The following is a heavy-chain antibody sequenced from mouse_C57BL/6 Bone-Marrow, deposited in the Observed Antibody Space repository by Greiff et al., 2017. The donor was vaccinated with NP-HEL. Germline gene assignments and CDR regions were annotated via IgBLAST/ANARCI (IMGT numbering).Heavy chain of an antibody. Sequence: QVTLKVSGPGILQPSQTLSLSCSSSGFSLSTYGMGVGWNRPPSGQGLEWLVHIWCGGAKYYDPVLKSLLTTAKDTSKTQLFLKLANVDTADTATYYCGRRGLYDGYYPPWGQGTLVTVSA. J-gene: IGHJ3*01. CDR2: IWCGGAK. CDR3: GRRGLYDGYYPP. V-gene: IGHV8-8*01. CDR1: GFSLSTYGMG. D-gene: IGHD2-3*01.